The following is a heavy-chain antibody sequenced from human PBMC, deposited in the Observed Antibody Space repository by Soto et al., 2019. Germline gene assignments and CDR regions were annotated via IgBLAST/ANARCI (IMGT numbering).Heavy chain of an antibody. Sequence: QVQLVQSGAEVKKPGASVKVSCKASGYTFTSYDINWVRQATGQGLEWMGWMNPNSGNTGYAQKFQGRVTMTRNTAISTAYMELSSLRSEDTAVCYCARRPDGYYYYGMDVRGQGTTVTVSS. CDR3: ARRPDGYYYYGMDV. J-gene: IGHJ6*02. V-gene: IGHV1-8*01. CDR2: MNPNSGNT. CDR1: GYTFTSYD.